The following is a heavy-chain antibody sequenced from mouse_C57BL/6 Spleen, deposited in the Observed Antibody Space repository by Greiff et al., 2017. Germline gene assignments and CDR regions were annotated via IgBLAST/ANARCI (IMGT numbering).Heavy chain of an antibody. Sequence: EVHLVESGEGLVKPGGSLKLSCAASGFTFSSYAMSWVRQTPEKRLEWVAYISSGGDYIYYADTVKGRFTISRDNARNTLYLQMSSLKSEDTAMYYCTRDEDDYAMDYWGQGTSVTVSS. D-gene: IGHD2-3*01. CDR3: TRDEDDYAMDY. V-gene: IGHV5-9-1*02. CDR1: GFTFSSYA. J-gene: IGHJ4*01. CDR2: ISSGGDYI.